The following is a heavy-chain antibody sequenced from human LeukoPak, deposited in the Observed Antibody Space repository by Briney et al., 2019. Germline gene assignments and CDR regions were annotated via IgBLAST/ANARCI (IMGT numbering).Heavy chain of an antibody. V-gene: IGHV3-7*01. Sequence: GGSLRLSCAASGFTLSSYWMSWVRQAPGKGLEWVANIKQGGGEKYYVDSVKGRFTISRDNAKNSLYLQMNSLRAEDTAVYYCARDRVGASHYWGQGTLVTVSS. CDR1: GFTLSSYW. CDR2: IKQGGGEK. J-gene: IGHJ4*02. CDR3: ARDRVGASHY. D-gene: IGHD1-26*01.